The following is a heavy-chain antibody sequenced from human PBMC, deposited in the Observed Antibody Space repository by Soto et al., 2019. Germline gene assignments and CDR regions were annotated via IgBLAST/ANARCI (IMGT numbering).Heavy chain of an antibody. D-gene: IGHD4-17*01. CDR2: IYTSGST. J-gene: IGHJ6*02. CDR3: ARADYGGKPPLYGMDV. Sequence: QVQLQESGPGLVKPSETLSLTCTVSGGSISSYYWSWIRQPAGKGLGWIGRIYTSGSTNYNPSLKSRVTMSVDTSKNQFSLKLSSVTAADTAVYYCARADYGGKPPLYGMDVWGQGTTVTVSS. CDR1: GGSISSYY. V-gene: IGHV4-4*07.